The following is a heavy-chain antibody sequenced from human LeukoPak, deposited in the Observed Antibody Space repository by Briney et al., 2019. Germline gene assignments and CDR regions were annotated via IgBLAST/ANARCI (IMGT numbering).Heavy chain of an antibody. V-gene: IGHV4-59*08. CDR1: GGSLSSYY. J-gene: IGHJ6*02. CDR2: IYYSGST. CDR3: ARSVYCSGSSCLYGMDV. Sequence: PSETLSLTCTVSGGSLSSYYWSWIRQPPGKGLEWVGYIYYSGSTNYNPSLKSRVTISVDTSKNQFSLKLSSVTAADTAVYYCARSVYCSGSSCLYGMDVWGQGTTVTVSS. D-gene: IGHD2-15*01.